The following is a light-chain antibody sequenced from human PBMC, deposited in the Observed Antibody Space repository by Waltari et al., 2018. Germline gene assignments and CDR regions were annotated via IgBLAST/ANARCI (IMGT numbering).Light chain of an antibody. J-gene: IGLJ3*02. CDR2: ETT. Sequence: QSALTQPASVSGSPGQSITISCTVTRSDVGHYNLVSWYQQHPGQAPKLIIYETTKRPSGVSNRFSGSKSGNTASLAVSGLQTEDEAEYYCCSYGGYNTPWVFGGGTKLTVL. CDR3: CSYGGYNTPWV. V-gene: IGLV2-23*01. CDR1: RSDVGHYNL.